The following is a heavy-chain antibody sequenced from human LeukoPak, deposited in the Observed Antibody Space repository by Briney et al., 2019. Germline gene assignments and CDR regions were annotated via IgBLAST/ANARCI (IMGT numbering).Heavy chain of an antibody. CDR1: GGSISSYY. D-gene: IGHD6-13*01. J-gene: IGHJ4*02. Sequence: SETLSLTCTVSGGSISSYYWSWIRQPPGKGLEWRGYIYYSGSTNYNPSLKSRVTISVDTSKNQFSLKLSSVTAADTAVYYCARYSSSWYDGPPEMYYFDYWGQGTLVTVSS. CDR2: IYYSGST. CDR3: ARYSSSWYDGPPEMYYFDY. V-gene: IGHV4-59*01.